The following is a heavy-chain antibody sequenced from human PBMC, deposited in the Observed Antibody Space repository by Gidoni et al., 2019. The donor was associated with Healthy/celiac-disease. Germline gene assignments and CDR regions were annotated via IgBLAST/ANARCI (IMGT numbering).Heavy chain of an antibody. Sequence: EVQLLASGGGLVQPGGSLRLSCAASGFTFSSYAMGWVRQAPGKGLEWVSAISGSGGSTYYADSVKGRFTISRDNSKNTLYLQMNSLRAEDTAVYYCAKRLYVDIVATIGVDFDYWGQGTLVTVSS. CDR3: AKRLYVDIVATIGVDFDY. J-gene: IGHJ4*02. V-gene: IGHV3-23*01. CDR1: GFTFSSYA. D-gene: IGHD5-12*01. CDR2: ISGSGGST.